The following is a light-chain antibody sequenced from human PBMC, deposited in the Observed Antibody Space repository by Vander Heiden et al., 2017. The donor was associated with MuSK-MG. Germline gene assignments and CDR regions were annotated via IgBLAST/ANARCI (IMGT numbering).Light chain of an antibody. CDR2: YDS. Sequence: SYVLTQPPSVSVAPGKTARITCGGNNIGSKSVHWYQQKPAQAPVLVIYYDSDRPSGIPERFSGSNSGTTATLTIGRVEAGDEADYYCQVWDSSSDQFGGGTKLTVL. CDR3: QVWDSSSDQ. V-gene: IGLV3-21*04. J-gene: IGLJ2*01. CDR1: NIGSKS.